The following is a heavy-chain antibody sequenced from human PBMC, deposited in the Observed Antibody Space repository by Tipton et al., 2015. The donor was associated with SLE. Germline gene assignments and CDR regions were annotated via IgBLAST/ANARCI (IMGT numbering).Heavy chain of an antibody. V-gene: IGHV3-33*08. J-gene: IGHJ6*03. CDR2: IWYDGSNI. Sequence: SLRLSCAASGFTFSDYYMSWIRQAPGKGLEWVAVIWYDGSNISYADSWKGRFTISRDNSKNTLCLQMNSLRAEDTAVYYCARGSYYYYYMDVWGIGTTVTVSS. D-gene: IGHD6-19*01. CDR3: ARGSYYYYYMDV. CDR1: GFTFSDYY.